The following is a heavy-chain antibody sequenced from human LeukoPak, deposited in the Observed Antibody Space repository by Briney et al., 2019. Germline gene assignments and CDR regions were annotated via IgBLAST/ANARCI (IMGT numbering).Heavy chain of an antibody. CDR3: ASEIIFGSFDY. D-gene: IGHD3-3*01. CDR2: ISYDGSNK. V-gene: IGHV3-30*03. CDR1: GFTFSSYG. Sequence: GGSLRLSCVASGFTFSSYGMHWVRQAPGKGLEWVAVISYDGSNKYYADSVKGRFTISRDNSKNTLYLQMNSLRAEDTAVYYCASEIIFGSFDYWGQGTLVTVSS. J-gene: IGHJ4*02.